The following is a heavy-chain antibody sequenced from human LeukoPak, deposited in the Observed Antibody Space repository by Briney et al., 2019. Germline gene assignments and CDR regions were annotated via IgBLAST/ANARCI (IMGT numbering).Heavy chain of an antibody. V-gene: IGHV1-2*06. D-gene: IGHD6-25*01. CDR1: GYTFTSYY. Sequence: ASVKVSCKASGYTFTSYYMHWVRQAPGQGLEWMGRINPNSGGTNYAQKFQGRVTMTRDTSISTAYMELSRLRSDDTAVYYCARGSSGYVYGRDVWGQGTRVPVSS. CDR2: INPNSGGT. J-gene: IGHJ6*02. CDR3: ARGSSGYVYGRDV.